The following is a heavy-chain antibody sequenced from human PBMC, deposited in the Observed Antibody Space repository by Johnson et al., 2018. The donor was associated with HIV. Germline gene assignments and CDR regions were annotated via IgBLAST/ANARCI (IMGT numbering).Heavy chain of an antibody. V-gene: IGHV3-20*04. CDR3: ARERLLTWGRSDAFDI. J-gene: IGHJ3*02. Sequence: VQVVESGGGVVRPGGSLSLSCAASGFTFDDYGMSWVRQAPGKGLEWVSGINWIGGSTGYADSVKGRFTISRDNAKNSLYLQMNSLRAEDTALYYCARERLLTWGRSDAFDIWGQGTMVTVSS. D-gene: IGHD3-16*01. CDR1: GFTFDDYG. CDR2: INWIGGST.